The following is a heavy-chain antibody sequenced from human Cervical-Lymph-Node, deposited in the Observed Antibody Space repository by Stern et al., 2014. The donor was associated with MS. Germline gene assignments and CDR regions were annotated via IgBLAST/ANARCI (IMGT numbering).Heavy chain of an antibody. V-gene: IGHV7-4-1*02. CDR1: GYTLTNYP. CDR3: ARDFVDTAMITRSDYLDS. J-gene: IGHJ4*02. CDR2: INTHTGIS. Sequence: VQLVESGSELMEPGASVKVSCKASGYTLTNYPMNWVRQAPGQGLEWMGWINTHTGISTYAQGFTGWFVFSVDTSVSTAYLHISSLKAEDTAVYYCARDFVDTAMITRSDYLDSWGQGTLVTVSS. D-gene: IGHD5-18*01.